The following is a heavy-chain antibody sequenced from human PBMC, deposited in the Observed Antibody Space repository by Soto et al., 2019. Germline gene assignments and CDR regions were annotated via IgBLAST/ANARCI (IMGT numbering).Heavy chain of an antibody. CDR2: INPNSGGT. J-gene: IGHJ4*02. Sequence: ASVKVSCKASGYTFTGYYMHWLRQSPGQGPEWMGWINPNSGGTNYAQKFQGRVTMTRDTSISTAYMELSRLRSDDTAVYYCARSWGGLQPFDYWGQGTLVTVSS. CDR3: ARSWGGLQPFDY. D-gene: IGHD1-26*01. CDR1: GYTFTGYY. V-gene: IGHV1-2*02.